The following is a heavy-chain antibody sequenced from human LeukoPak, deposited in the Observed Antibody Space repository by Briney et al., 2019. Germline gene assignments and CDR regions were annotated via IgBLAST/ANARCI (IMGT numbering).Heavy chain of an antibody. CDR3: ATSGGEPYYYYYMDV. V-gene: IGHV4-59*01. CDR1: GGSISSYY. J-gene: IGHJ6*03. D-gene: IGHD2-15*01. Sequence: SETLSLTCTVSGGSISSYYWSWIRQPPGKGLEWIGYIYYSGSTNYNPSLKSRVTISVDTSKNQFSLKLSSVTAADTAVYYCATSGGEPYYYYYMDVWGKGTTVTISS. CDR2: IYYSGST.